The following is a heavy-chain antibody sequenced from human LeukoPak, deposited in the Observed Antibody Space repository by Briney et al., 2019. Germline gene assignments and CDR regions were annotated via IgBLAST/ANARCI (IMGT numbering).Heavy chain of an antibody. CDR2: IYYSGST. D-gene: IGHD4-17*01. CDR3: ARLVTEYGDYATYYYYYMDV. Sequence: SETLSLTCTVSGGSISSYYWSWIRQPPGKGLERIGYIYYSGSTNYNPSLKSRVTISVDTSKNQISLKLSSVTAADTAVYYCARLVTEYGDYATYYYYYMDVWGKGTTVTISS. J-gene: IGHJ6*03. V-gene: IGHV4-59*08. CDR1: GGSISSYY.